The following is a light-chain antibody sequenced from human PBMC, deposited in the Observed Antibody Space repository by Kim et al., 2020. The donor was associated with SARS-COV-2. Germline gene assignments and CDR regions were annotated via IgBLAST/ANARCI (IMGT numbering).Light chain of an antibody. Sequence: SPGDRDSLSCSASQSVSSSYLAWYQQKPGQAPRLLIYGASSRATGIPDRFSGSGSGTDFTLTISRLEPEDFAVYYCQQYGSSPQTFGQGTKVDIK. J-gene: IGKJ1*01. CDR3: QQYGSSPQT. CDR1: QSVSSSY. V-gene: IGKV3-20*01. CDR2: GAS.